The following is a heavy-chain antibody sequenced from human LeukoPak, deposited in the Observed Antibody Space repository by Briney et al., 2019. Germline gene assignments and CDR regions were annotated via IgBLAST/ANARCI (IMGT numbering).Heavy chain of an antibody. J-gene: IGHJ4*02. D-gene: IGHD3-10*01. CDR1: GYSFTSYA. V-gene: IGHV1-18*01. CDR2: INSYSGNR. CDR3: AREIQSMAPGH. Sequence: ASVKVSCKASGYSFTSYAIIWSRQAPGQGLEWMGWINSYSGNRNYAQKLQGRVTMTTDTSTSTAYMKLRSLRSDDTAVYYCAREIQSMAPGHWGQGTLVTVSS.